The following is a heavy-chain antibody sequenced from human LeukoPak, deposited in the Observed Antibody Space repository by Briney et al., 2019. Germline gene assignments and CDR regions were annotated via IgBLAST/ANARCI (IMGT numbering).Heavy chain of an antibody. CDR3: ARGGSTTVTTYVDY. D-gene: IGHD4-11*01. Sequence: GGSLRLSCAASGFTFDDYGMSWVRHAPGKGLECVSGINWNGGSTGYADSVKGRFTIYRDNAKNSLYLQMNSLRAEDTALYYCARGGSTTVTTYVDYWGQGTLVTVSS. CDR1: GFTFDDYG. V-gene: IGHV3-20*04. J-gene: IGHJ4*02. CDR2: INWNGGST.